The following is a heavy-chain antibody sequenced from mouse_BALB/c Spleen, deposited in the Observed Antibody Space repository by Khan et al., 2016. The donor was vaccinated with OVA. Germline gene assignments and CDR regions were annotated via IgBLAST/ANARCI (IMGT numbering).Heavy chain of an antibody. V-gene: IGHV3-2*02. CDR2: ISYSGST. J-gene: IGHJ2*01. CDR1: GYSITNNYA. D-gene: IGHD1-1*01. CDR3: ARGNYYGYYFDY. Sequence: EVQLVESGPGLVKPSQSLSLTCTVTGYSITNNYAWNWIRQFPGNKLEWMGYISYSGSTNYNPSLKSRISLTRDTSKNQFFLQLNSVTTEDTATFYCARGNYYGYYFDYWGQGTTVTVAS.